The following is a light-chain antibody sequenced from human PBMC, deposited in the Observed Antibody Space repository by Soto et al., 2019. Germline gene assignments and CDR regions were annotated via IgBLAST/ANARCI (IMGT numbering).Light chain of an antibody. V-gene: IGKV1-39*01. Sequence: DIPMTQSPSSLSASVGDRVTITCRASQSISSYLNWYQQKPGKAPKLLIYAASSLQSGVPSRFSGSGSGTDFTLTISSLQPEDFATYYCQQSYSTPWLTFGGGTKVEIK. CDR2: AAS. CDR3: QQSYSTPWLT. J-gene: IGKJ4*01. CDR1: QSISSY.